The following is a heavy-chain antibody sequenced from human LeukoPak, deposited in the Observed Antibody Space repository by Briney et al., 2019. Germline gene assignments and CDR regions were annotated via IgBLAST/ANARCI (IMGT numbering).Heavy chain of an antibody. CDR1: GGSIRSYY. D-gene: IGHD4-23*01. Sequence: SETLSLTCTVSGGSIRSYYRSWIRQPPGKGLEWIGYIYYSGSTNYNPSLKSRVTISVDTSKNQFSLKLSSVTAADTAVYYCARLLRWPMIFDYWGQGTLVTVSS. CDR3: ARLLRWPMIFDY. CDR2: IYYSGST. J-gene: IGHJ4*02. V-gene: IGHV4-59*08.